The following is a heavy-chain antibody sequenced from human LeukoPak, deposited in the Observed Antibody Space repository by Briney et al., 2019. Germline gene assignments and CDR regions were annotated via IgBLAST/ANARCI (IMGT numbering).Heavy chain of an antibody. CDR2: ISPDGGVT. V-gene: IGHV1-2*02. CDR1: GSIFNVYY. Sequence: ASVKVSCKCYGSIFNVYYMHWVRQVPGQGLEWMGWISPDGGVTNYAQKFQGRVTLTRDSATTTDYMELSRLTSDDTAVYYCARENWYYDHWGQGTLVTVSS. J-gene: IGHJ4*02. CDR3: ARENWYYDH.